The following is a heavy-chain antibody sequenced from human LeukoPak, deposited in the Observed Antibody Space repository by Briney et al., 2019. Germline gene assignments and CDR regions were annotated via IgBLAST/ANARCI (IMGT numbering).Heavy chain of an antibody. Sequence: SETLSLTCTVSGGSISSSSYYWGWIRQPPGKGLEWIGSIYHSGSTYYNPSLKSRVTISVDTSKNQFSLKLSSVTAADTAVYYCARDSSITIFGVVIHDALDIWGQGTMVTVSS. J-gene: IGHJ3*02. CDR1: GGSISSSSYY. CDR3: ARDSSITIFGVVIHDALDI. D-gene: IGHD3-3*01. CDR2: IYHSGST. V-gene: IGHV4-39*07.